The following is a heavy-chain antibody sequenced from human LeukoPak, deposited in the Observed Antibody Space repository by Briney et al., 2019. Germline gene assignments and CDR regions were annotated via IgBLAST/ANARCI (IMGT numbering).Heavy chain of an antibody. Sequence: GGSLRLSCAASGFTFSNAWMSWVRQAPGKGLEWVGRIKSKTDGGTTDYAAPVKGRFTISRDDSKNTLYLQMNSLKTEDTAVYYCTGGAAAEREDDYWGQGTLVTVSS. CDR2: IKSKTDGGTT. V-gene: IGHV3-15*01. CDR3: TGGAAAEREDDY. D-gene: IGHD6-13*01. CDR1: GFTFSNAW. J-gene: IGHJ4*02.